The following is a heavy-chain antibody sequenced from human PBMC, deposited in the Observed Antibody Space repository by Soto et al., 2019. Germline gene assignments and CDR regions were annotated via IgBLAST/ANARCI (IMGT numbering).Heavy chain of an antibody. Sequence: GGSLRLSCAASGFTFSSYGMHWVRQAPGKGLEWVAVIWYGGSNKYDTDSVKGRFTISRDNSKNTLYLQVNSLRAEDTAVYYCARDRGSGNYYEFSFDYRGQATLVTVSS. CDR2: IWYGGSNK. D-gene: IGHD3-10*01. J-gene: IGHJ4*02. CDR1: GFTFSSYG. V-gene: IGHV3-33*01. CDR3: ARDRGSGNYYEFSFDY.